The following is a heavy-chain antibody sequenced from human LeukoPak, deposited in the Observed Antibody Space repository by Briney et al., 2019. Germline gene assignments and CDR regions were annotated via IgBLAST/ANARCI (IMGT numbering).Heavy chain of an antibody. V-gene: IGHV3-21*01. CDR1: GFTFSSYS. CDR2: ISSSSSYI. J-gene: IGHJ4*02. Sequence: AGGSLRLSCAASGFTFSSYSMTWVRQAPGKGLEWVSSISSSSSYIYYADSVKGRFTISRDNAKNSLYLQMNSLRAGDTAVYYCARRTQIDYWGQGTLVTVSS. D-gene: IGHD3/OR15-3a*01. CDR3: ARRTQIDY.